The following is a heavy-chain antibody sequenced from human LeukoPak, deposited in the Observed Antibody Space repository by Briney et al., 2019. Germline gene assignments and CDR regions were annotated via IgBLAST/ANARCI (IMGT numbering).Heavy chain of an antibody. V-gene: IGHV1-2*02. J-gene: IGHJ4*02. CDR1: GYTVTGYY. CDR3: ARKGPIPDY. Sequence: GASVKVSCKASGYTVTGYYMLWVRQAPGQGLEWRGWINPNSGGTTYAQKFQGRVTMTRDTSISTAYMELSRLRSDDTAVYYCARKGPIPDYWGQGTLVTVSS. CDR2: INPNSGGT.